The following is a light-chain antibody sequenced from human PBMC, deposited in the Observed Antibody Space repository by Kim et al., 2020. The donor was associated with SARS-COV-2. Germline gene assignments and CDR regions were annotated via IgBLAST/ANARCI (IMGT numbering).Light chain of an antibody. J-gene: IGLJ1*01. CDR1: SSDVGGYNY. V-gene: IGLV2-14*04. Sequence: GQSITISCTGTSSDVGGYNYVSWYQQHPGKAPKLMMYDVSERPSGVSNRFSGSKSGNRASLTISGLHAGDEADYYCSSYTSSSTFVFGTGTKVTVL. CDR2: DVS. CDR3: SSYTSSSTFV.